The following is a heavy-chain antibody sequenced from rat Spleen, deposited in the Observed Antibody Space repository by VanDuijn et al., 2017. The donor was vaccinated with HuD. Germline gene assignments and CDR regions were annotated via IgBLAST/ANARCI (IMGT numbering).Heavy chain of an antibody. CDR2: IIYDGSST. J-gene: IGHJ2*01. V-gene: IGHV5-17*01. D-gene: IGHD1-10*01. CDR1: GFTFSDYA. CDR3: ARHGAEQLRYYFEY. Sequence: EVQLVESGGGLVQPGRSLKFSCAASGFTFSDYAMAWVRQAPKKGLEWVATIIYDGSSTYYRDSVKGRFTISRDNGKSTLYLQMDSLRSEDTATYYCARHGAEQLRYYFEYWGQGVMVTVSS.